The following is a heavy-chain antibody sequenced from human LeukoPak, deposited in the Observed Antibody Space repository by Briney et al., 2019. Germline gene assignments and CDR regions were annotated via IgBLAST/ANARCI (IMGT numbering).Heavy chain of an antibody. J-gene: IGHJ6*02. D-gene: IGHD2-21*02. V-gene: IGHV4-31*03. CDR3: ARKVVVTSGYHYYCMDV. Sequence: SHTLTLTCTVSGGSISSGGNYWSWLRQHQGKGLEWIGYIYYSGSTYYNPSLKSRVTISVDTSKNQFSLKLSSVTAADTAVHYCARKVVVTSGYHYYCMDVWGQGTTVTVSS. CDR1: GGSISSGGNY. CDR2: IYYSGST.